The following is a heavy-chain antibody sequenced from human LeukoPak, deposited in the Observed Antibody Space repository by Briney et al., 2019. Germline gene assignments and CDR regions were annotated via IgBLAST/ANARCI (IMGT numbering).Heavy chain of an antibody. V-gene: IGHV4-34*01. Sequence: SETLSLTCAVYGGSFSGYYWSWIRQPPGKGLEWIGEINHSGSTNYNPSLKSRVTISVDTSKNQFSLKLSSVTAADTAVYYCAREVHYYDSSGYYLGWGQGTLVTVSS. J-gene: IGHJ4*02. CDR2: INHSGST. CDR3: AREVHYYDSSGYYLG. D-gene: IGHD3-22*01. CDR1: GGSFSGYY.